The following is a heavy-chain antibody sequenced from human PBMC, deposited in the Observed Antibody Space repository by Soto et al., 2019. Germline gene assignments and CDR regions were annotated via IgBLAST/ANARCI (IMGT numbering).Heavy chain of an antibody. D-gene: IGHD4-17*01. Sequence: PSETLSLTCAVYGGSFSGYYWSWIRQPPGKGLEWIGEINHSGSTNYNPSIKSRVTISVDTSKNQFSLKLSSVTAADTAVYYCARGREATTVTTTPDYWGQGTLVTVSS. V-gene: IGHV4-34*01. J-gene: IGHJ4*02. CDR1: GGSFSGYY. CDR2: INHSGST. CDR3: ARGREATTVTTTPDY.